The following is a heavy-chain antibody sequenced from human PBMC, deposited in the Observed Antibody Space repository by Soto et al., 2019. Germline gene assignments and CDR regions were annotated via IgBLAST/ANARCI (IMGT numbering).Heavy chain of an antibody. CDR1: GFTFSSYA. CDR2: ISYDGSNK. V-gene: IGHV3-30-3*01. D-gene: IGHD6-19*01. Sequence: QPGGSLRLSCAASGFTFSSYAMHWVRQAPGKGLEWVAVISYDGSNKYYADSVKGRFTVSRDNSKNTLYLQMNSLRAEDTAVYYCARDRGSGWYDYYGMDVWGQGTTVTVSS. J-gene: IGHJ6*02. CDR3: ARDRGSGWYDYYGMDV.